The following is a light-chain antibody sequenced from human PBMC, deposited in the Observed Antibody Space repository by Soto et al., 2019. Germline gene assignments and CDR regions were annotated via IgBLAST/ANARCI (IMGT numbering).Light chain of an antibody. CDR1: SIGDES. J-gene: IGLJ2*01. CDR3: QVWDSSSDRVV. CDR2: YDT. Sequence: SYELTQPPSVSVAPGKTARITCGGNSIGDESVHWYQQKPGQAPVLVIYYDTDRPSGIPDRFSGSNSGNTATLTISRVEAXXXXXXXCQVWDSSSDRVVFGGGTKLTV. V-gene: IGLV3-21*01.